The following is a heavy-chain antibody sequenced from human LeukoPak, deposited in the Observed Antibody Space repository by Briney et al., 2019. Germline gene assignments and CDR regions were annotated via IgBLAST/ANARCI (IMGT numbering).Heavy chain of an antibody. J-gene: IGHJ4*02. V-gene: IGHV3-48*04. CDR3: ARAHYYDSSGFDY. CDR2: ITLSSSSI. Sequence: GGSLRLSCVASGFSFSNYNMNWVRQAPGKGLEWVSYITLSSSSIYYADSVKGRFTISRDNAKNSLYLQMNSLRAEDTAVYYCARAHYYDSSGFDYWGQGTLVTVSS. D-gene: IGHD3-22*01. CDR1: GFSFSNYN.